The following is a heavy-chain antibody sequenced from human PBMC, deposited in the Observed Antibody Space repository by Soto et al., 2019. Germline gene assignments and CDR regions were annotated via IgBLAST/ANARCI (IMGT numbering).Heavy chain of an antibody. CDR1: GFIFSNYG. CDR3: VRVLGNKFDP. CDR2: LWFDGSNE. J-gene: IGHJ5*02. V-gene: IGHV3-33*01. D-gene: IGHD7-27*01. Sequence: QVQLVESGGGVVQPGRSLRLSCAASGFIFSNYGMHWVRQAPGKGLEWVAGLWFDGSNEDYVDSVKGRFTISRDNSKNMLYLQMNSLRAEDTAVYFCVRVLGNKFDPWGQGVLVTVSS.